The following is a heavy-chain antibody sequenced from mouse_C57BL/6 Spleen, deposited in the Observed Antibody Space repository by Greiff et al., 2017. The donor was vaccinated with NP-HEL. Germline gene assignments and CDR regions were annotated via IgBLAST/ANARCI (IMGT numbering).Heavy chain of an antibody. CDR2: IDPEDGET. J-gene: IGHJ2*01. CDR1: GFNIKDYY. D-gene: IGHD1-1*01. V-gene: IGHV14-2*01. Sequence: EVKLVESGAELVKPGASVKLSCTASGFNIKDYYMHWVKQRTEQGLEWIGRIDPEDGETKYAPKFQGQATITADTSSNTAYLQLSSLTSEDTAVYYCATPFTTVVAGDYWGQGTTLTVSS. CDR3: ATPFTTVVAGDY.